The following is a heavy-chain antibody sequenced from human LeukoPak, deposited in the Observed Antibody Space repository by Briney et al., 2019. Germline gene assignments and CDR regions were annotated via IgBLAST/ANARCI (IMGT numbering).Heavy chain of an antibody. D-gene: IGHD3-22*01. V-gene: IGHV4-31*03. J-gene: IGHJ4*02. CDR3: ARAGYYDSSGPLLGAFDY. Sequence: SQTLSLTCTVSGGSLSSGGYYWSWLRQHPGTGLEWIGYIYYSGSTYYNPSLKSRVTISVDTSKTQFSLKLSSVTAADTAVYYCARAGYYDSSGPLLGAFDYWGQGTPVTVSS. CDR2: IYYSGST. CDR1: GGSLSSGGYY.